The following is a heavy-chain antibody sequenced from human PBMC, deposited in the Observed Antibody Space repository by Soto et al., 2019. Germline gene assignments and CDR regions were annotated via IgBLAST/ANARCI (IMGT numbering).Heavy chain of an antibody. D-gene: IGHD4-17*01. J-gene: IGHJ4*02. CDR1: GFTFSSYA. V-gene: IGHV3-23*01. CDR2: ISGSGGST. Sequence: EVQLLESGGDLVQPGGSLRISCAASGFTFSSYAMSWVRQAPGKGLEWVSAISGSGGSTYYADSVKGRFTISRDNSKNPLYLQMHRLRPEYTAVYYCGKTREDFCDYVSLWISYWGQGTLVTLS. CDR3: GKTREDFCDYVSLWISY.